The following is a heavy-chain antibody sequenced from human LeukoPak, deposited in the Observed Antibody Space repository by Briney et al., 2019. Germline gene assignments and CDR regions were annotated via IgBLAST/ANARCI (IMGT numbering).Heavy chain of an antibody. CDR2: ITSSGSTI. Sequence: GGSLRLSCAASGFTFSSYEMNWVRQAPGKGLEWVSYITSSGSTIYYADSLKGRFTISRDNAKNSLYLQMNSLRAEDTAVYYCARGGYYYYYMDVWGKGTTVTISS. V-gene: IGHV3-48*03. CDR3: ARGGYYYYYMDV. CDR1: GFTFSSYE. D-gene: IGHD3-3*01. J-gene: IGHJ6*03.